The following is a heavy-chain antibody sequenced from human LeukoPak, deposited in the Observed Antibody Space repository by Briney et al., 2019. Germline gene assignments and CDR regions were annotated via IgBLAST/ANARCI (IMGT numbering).Heavy chain of an antibody. CDR1: GGTFSSYA. V-gene: IGHV1-69*05. CDR2: IIPIFGTA. J-gene: IGHJ6*03. CDR3: ARGPRLSPLYYYYMDV. Sequence: ASVKVSCKASGGTFSSYAISWVRQAPGQGLEWVGGIIPIFGTANYAQKFQGRVTITTDESTSTAYMELSSLRSEDTAVYYCARGPRLSPLYYYYMDVWGKGTTVTVSS.